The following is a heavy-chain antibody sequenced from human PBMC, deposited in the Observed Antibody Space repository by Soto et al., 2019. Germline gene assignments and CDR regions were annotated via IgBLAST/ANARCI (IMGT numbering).Heavy chain of an antibody. Sequence: GVSLRLSCAASGFTFSSYAMSWVRQAPGKGLEWVSAISGSGGSTYYADSVKGRFTISRDNSKNTLYLQMNSLRAEDTAVYYCAKDRDDFWSGYYTVYFDYWGQGTLVTVSS. V-gene: IGHV3-23*01. CDR3: AKDRDDFWSGYYTVYFDY. J-gene: IGHJ4*02. CDR2: ISGSGGST. CDR1: GFTFSSYA. D-gene: IGHD3-3*01.